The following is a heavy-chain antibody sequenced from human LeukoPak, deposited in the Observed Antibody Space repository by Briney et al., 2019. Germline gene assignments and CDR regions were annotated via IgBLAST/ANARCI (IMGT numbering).Heavy chain of an antibody. V-gene: IGHV5-51*01. Sequence: GESLKISFKGSGYSFISYWIGWVRQRPGKGPEWMWIIYPGDSDTRYSPSFQGQVTISADKSISTAYLQWSSLKASDTAMYYCARRRDLYSGSYYPFDYWGQGTLVTVSS. CDR1: GYSFISYW. CDR3: ARRRDLYSGSYYPFDY. D-gene: IGHD1-26*01. J-gene: IGHJ4*02. CDR2: IYPGDSDT.